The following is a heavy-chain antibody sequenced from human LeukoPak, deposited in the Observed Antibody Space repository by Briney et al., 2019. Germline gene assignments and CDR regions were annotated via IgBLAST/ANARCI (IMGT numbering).Heavy chain of an antibody. CDR1: GYTFTKYA. Sequence: GASVKVSCKASGYTFTKYAISWVRQAPGQGLEWMGGIIPIFGTANYAQKFQGRVTITADESTSTAYMELSSLRSEDTAVYYCASPNCSGGSCYSSYFDLWGRGTLVTVSS. CDR3: ASPNCSGGSCYSSYFDL. D-gene: IGHD2-15*01. V-gene: IGHV1-69*13. CDR2: IIPIFGTA. J-gene: IGHJ2*01.